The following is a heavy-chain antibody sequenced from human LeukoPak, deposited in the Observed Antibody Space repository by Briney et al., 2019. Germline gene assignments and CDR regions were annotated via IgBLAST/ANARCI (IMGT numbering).Heavy chain of an antibody. Sequence: GGSLRLSCAASGFTFSSYSMNWVRQAPGKGLEWVSSISSGSSYIYYADSLRGRFTISRDNAKNSLYLQMNSLRAEDTAVYYCASHKDTAMASNFDYWGQGTLVTVSS. CDR1: GFTFSSYS. J-gene: IGHJ4*02. V-gene: IGHV3-21*01. CDR2: ISSGSSYI. CDR3: ASHKDTAMASNFDY. D-gene: IGHD5-18*01.